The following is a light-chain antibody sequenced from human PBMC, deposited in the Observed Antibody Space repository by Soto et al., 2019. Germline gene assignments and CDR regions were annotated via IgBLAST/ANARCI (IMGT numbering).Light chain of an antibody. CDR3: AAWDDSLNAVV. CDR2: TNN. CDR1: TSNLGGNT. Sequence: QSVLTQPPSVSGTPGHKVSISCSGSTSNLGGNTVNWYQQLPGTAPKLLIYTNNQRPSGVPDRFSGSKSGTSASLAISGLRSEDEADFYYAAWDDSLNAVVFGGGPKRTVL. V-gene: IGLV1-44*01. J-gene: IGLJ2*01.